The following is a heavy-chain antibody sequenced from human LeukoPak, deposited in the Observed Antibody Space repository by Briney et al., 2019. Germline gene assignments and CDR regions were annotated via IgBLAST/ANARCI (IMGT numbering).Heavy chain of an antibody. D-gene: IGHD4-17*01. J-gene: IGHJ4*02. CDR3: ARVVDHDYGDYYLDY. CDR2: IYSGGST. CDR1: GFTVSSND. Sequence: GGSLRLSCAASGFTVSSNDMGWVRQAPGKGLECISVIYSGGSTDYADSVKGRLTISRDNSKNTLYLQMNSLRAEDTAVYYCARVVDHDYGDYYLDYWGQGTLVTVSS. V-gene: IGHV3-53*01.